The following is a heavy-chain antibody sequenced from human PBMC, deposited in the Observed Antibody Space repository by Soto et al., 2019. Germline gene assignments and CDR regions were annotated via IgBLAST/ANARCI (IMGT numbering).Heavy chain of an antibody. J-gene: IGHJ1*01. CDR1: GGTFSSYA. CDR3: ARGGYSSSWPLYFQH. Sequence: SVKVSCKASGGTFSSYAISWVRQAPGQGLEWMGGIIPIFGTANYAQKFQGRVTITADKSTSTAYMELSSLRSEDTAVYYCARGGYSSSWPLYFQHWGQGALVTVSS. D-gene: IGHD6-13*01. V-gene: IGHV1-69*06. CDR2: IIPIFGTA.